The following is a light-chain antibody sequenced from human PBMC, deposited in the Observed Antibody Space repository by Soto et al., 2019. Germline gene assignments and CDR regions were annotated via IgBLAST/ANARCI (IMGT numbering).Light chain of an antibody. CDR3: QQYYSYPFT. CDR2: AAS. J-gene: IGKJ3*01. Sequence: AIRMTQSPSSLSASTGHRVTITCRASQGISSYLAWYQQKPGKAPKLLIYAASTLQSGVPSRFSGSGSGTDFTLTISCLQSEDFATYYCQQYYSYPFTFGPGTKVDIK. V-gene: IGKV1-8*01. CDR1: QGISSY.